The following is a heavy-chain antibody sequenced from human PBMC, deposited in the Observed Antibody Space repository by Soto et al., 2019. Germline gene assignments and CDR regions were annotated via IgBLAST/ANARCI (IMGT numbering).Heavy chain of an antibody. CDR2: IYHSVST. Sequence: QLQLRESGSGLVKPSPTLSLTCAVSGGYISSCGYSGSWIRQPPGQGLEPIAYIYHSVSTYYNPSLKGRVTISVDRSKNHFSLKLSSVPAADTAVYYCARVPDYWGQGALVTVSS. CDR1: GGYISSCGYS. J-gene: IGHJ4*02. V-gene: IGHV4-30-2*01. CDR3: ARVPDY.